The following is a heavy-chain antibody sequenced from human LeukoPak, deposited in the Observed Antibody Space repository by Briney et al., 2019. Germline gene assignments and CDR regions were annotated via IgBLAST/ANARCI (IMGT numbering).Heavy chain of an antibody. CDR2: IGSTSI. D-gene: IGHD2-2*01. CDR3: ARDGPPAGAGDFDY. J-gene: IGHJ4*02. V-gene: IGHV3-48*01. Sequence: GGSLTLSCAASGFSTRTYSMGWVRQAPGKGLEWVSYIGSTSIYADSVKGRFTISRDNAKNTLYLQMNSLRADDTAVYYCARDGPPAGAGDFDYWGQGTPVTVSS. CDR1: GFSTRTYS.